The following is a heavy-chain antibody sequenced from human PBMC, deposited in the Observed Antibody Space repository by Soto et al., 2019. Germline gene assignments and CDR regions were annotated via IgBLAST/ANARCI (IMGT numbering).Heavy chain of an antibody. J-gene: IGHJ4*02. CDR3: ARGPATVTTFSSGYDY. Sequence: ASVKVSCKASGYTFTGYGISWVRQAPGQGLEWMGWISAYNGDTNYAQNLQGRVTMTTDTSTSTAYMELRSLRSDDTAVYYCARGPATVTTFSSGYDYWGQGTLVTVSS. D-gene: IGHD4-17*01. CDR2: ISAYNGDT. V-gene: IGHV1-18*01. CDR1: GYTFTGYG.